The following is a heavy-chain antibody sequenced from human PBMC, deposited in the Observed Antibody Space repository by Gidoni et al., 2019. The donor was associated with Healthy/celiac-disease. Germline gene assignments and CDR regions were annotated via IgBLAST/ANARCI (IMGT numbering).Heavy chain of an antibody. Sequence: EVQLLESGGGLVQPGGSLRLSCAASGLTFSSYAMSWVRQAPGKGLEWVSAISGSGGSTYYADSVKGRFTISRDNSKNTLYLQMNSLRAEDTAVYYCAKALRFLEWLLYDYWGQGTLVTVSS. D-gene: IGHD3-3*01. V-gene: IGHV3-23*01. CDR1: GLTFSSYA. CDR2: ISGSGGST. CDR3: AKALRFLEWLLYDY. J-gene: IGHJ4*02.